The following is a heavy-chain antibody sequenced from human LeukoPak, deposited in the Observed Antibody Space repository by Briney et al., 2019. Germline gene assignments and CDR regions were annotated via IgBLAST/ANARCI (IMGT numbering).Heavy chain of an antibody. J-gene: IGHJ6*03. CDR3: ARATRGGVLRYFDWSHWGSPYYYYYMDV. CDR1: GYTFTGYY. Sequence: ASVKVSCKASGYTFTGYYIHWVRQAPGQGLEWMGIINPSGGSTSYAQKFQGRVTMTRDTSTSTVYMELSSLRSEDTAVYYCARATRGGVLRYFDWSHWGSPYYYYYMDVWGKGTTVTISS. D-gene: IGHD3-9*01. CDR2: INPSGGST. V-gene: IGHV1-46*01.